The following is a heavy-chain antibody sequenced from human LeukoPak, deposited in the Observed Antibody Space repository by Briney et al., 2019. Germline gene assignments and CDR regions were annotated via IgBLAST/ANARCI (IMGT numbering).Heavy chain of an antibody. J-gene: IGHJ4*02. D-gene: IGHD1-1*01. CDR3: ASVHSFALDY. CDR2: TSQDGSEK. Sequence: GSLTLSCAGYAFTFCNYWMIWVRPAQGKGREWVADTSQDGSEKRYVDSVKGRFTISRDNAKNSLYLQVHSLIAEDTAVYYCASVHSFALDYWGQGTPVTVSS. V-gene: IGHV3-7*05. CDR1: AFTFCNYW.